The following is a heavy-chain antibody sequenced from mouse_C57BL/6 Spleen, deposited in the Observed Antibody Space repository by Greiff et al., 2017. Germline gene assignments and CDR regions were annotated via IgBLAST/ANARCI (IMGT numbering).Heavy chain of an antibody. CDR1: GFTFSSYG. CDR3: ARAPISTVEATSYYYAMDD. D-gene: IGHD1-1*01. J-gene: IGHJ4*01. V-gene: IGHV5-6*01. CDR2: ISSGGSYT. Sequence: DVQLQESGGDLVKPGGSLKLSCAASGFTFSSYGMSWVRQTPNKRLEWVATISSGGSYTYYPDSVKGRFTISRDNAKNTLYLQMSSLKSEDTAMYYCARAPISTVEATSYYYAMDDWGQGTSVTVSS.